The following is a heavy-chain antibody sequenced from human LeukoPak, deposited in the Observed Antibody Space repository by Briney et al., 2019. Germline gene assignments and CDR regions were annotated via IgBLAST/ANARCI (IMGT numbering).Heavy chain of an antibody. CDR1: GGSMSSNTYY. V-gene: IGHV4-61*05. Sequence: SETLSLTCTVSGGSMSSNTYYWGWIRQPPGKGLEWIGYIYNGDTNYNPSLKSRVTISVDTSKNQFSLKLSSVTAADTAVYYCARYRAFDIWGQGTMVTVSS. CDR3: ARYRAFDI. J-gene: IGHJ3*02. CDR2: IYNGDT.